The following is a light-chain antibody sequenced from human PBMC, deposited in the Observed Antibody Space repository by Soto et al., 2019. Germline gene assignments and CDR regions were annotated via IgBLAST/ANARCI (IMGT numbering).Light chain of an antibody. CDR1: QSISTW. Sequence: DIPMTQSPSTLSASVGDRVTITCRASQSISTWVAWYQQKPGKAPKLLIYKASSLESGVPSRFSGSGSGTEFTLTISSLQPDDFATYYCQQYSSYYTFGQGTKLEIK. J-gene: IGKJ2*01. CDR2: KAS. CDR3: QQYSSYYT. V-gene: IGKV1-5*03.